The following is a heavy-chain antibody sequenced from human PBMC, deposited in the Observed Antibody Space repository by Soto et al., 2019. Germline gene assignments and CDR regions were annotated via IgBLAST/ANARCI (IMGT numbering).Heavy chain of an antibody. CDR1: GFIFSNYW. CDR2: IDHDGPT. V-gene: IGHV3-74*01. Sequence: PGGSLRLSCAGSGFIFSNYWMHWVRQAPGKGLEWVSRIDHDGPTDYADSVRGRFTVSRDNAESTLYLQMNSLRPEDTAVYYCVRDSHGDYWGQGTMVTVSS. J-gene: IGHJ4*02. CDR3: VRDSHGDY.